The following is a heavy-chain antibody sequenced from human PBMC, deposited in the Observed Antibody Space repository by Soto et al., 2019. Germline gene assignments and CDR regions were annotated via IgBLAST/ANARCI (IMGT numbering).Heavy chain of an antibody. Sequence: QVQLQESGPGLVRPSQTLSLSCTVSGGSISNSANHWSWIRQHPGEGLEWIGYIYYSGGTYYSPSLKGRVTISIDASKHQFSLKLSSVTAADTAVYYCEKGVRGVPNWFDPWGQGNLVTVSS. CDR3: EKGVRGVPNWFDP. CDR1: GGSISNSANH. J-gene: IGHJ5*02. D-gene: IGHD3-10*01. V-gene: IGHV4-31*03. CDR2: IYYSGGT.